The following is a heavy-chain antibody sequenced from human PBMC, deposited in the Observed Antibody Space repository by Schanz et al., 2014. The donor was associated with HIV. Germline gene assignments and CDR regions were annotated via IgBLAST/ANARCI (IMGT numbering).Heavy chain of an antibody. CDR3: ARVGGWGAFDI. D-gene: IGHD3-10*01. CDR2: IYSGGST. J-gene: IGHJ3*02. CDR1: GFTVSSNY. Sequence: EVQLVESGGGVVQPGRSRRLSCAVSGFTVSSNYMSWVRQAPGRGLEWVSFIYSGGSTYYADSVKGRFTISRDYSKNTLYLQMNSLRAEDTAVYFCARVGGWGAFDIWGQGTMVAVSS. V-gene: IGHV3-53*01.